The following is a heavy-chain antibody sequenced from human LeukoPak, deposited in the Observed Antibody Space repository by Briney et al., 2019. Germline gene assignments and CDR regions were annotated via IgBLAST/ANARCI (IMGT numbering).Heavy chain of an antibody. Sequence: SETLSLTCTVSGDSMSTYYWSWIRQPPGKGLEWIGYIYYSGSTTYNPSLKSRLTMSVDTSKNQFSLKLFSVTAADTAVYYCARSSIGRGWFAPLGQGTLGTVSS. CDR3: ARSSIGRGWFAP. D-gene: IGHD1-26*01. V-gene: IGHV4-59*01. CDR2: IYYSGST. J-gene: IGHJ5*01. CDR1: GDSMSTYY.